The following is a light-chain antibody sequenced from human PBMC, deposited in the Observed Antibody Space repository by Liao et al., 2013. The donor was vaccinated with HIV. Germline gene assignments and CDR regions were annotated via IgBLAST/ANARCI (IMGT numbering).Light chain of an antibody. CDR2: QDT. CDR3: QAWDSSTVI. Sequence: SYELTQSPSMSVSSGQTARITCAGDALPKQYASWYQQKPGQSPVLVIYQDTRRPSGIPERFSGSNSGNTATLTISGTQAMDEADYYCQAWDSSTVIFGGGTQLTVL. J-gene: IGLJ2*01. V-gene: IGLV3-1*01. CDR1: ALPKQY.